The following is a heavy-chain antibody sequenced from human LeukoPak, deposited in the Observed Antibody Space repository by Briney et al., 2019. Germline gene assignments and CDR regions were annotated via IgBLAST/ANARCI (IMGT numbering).Heavy chain of an antibody. CDR1: GFTFSDYY. CDR2: ISSSGSSI. J-gene: IGHJ4*02. CDR3: AKEEGYYGSAPLDY. V-gene: IGHV3-11*01. D-gene: IGHD3-10*01. Sequence: GGSLRLSCAASGFTFSDYYMSWIRQAPGKGLEWVSYISSSGSSIYYADSVKGRFTISRDNSKNTLYLQMNSLRAEDTAVYYCAKEEGYYGSAPLDYWGQGTLVTVSS.